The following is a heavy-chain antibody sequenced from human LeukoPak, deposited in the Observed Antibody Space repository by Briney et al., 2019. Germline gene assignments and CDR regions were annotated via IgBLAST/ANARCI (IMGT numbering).Heavy chain of an antibody. CDR1: GGTFSSYA. CDR2: IIPIFGTA. D-gene: IGHD6-19*01. J-gene: IGHJ5*02. V-gene: IGHV1-69*13. Sequence: ASVKVSCKASGGTFSSYAISWVRQAPGQGLEWMGGIIPIFGTANYAQKFQGRVTITADGSTSTAYMELSSLRSEDTAVYYCARVPNHSSGWSNWFDPWGQGTLVTVSS. CDR3: ARVPNHSSGWSNWFDP.